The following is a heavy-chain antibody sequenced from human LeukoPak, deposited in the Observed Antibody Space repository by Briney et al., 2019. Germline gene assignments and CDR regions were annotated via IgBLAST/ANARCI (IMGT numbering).Heavy chain of an antibody. CDR1: GFTVSSNY. CDR2: IYSGGST. V-gene: IGHV3-66*02. D-gene: IGHD3-22*01. J-gene: IGHJ4*02. CDR3: ARDLLDYYDSSGYYPGGFDY. Sequence: GSLRLSCAASGFTVSSNYMSWVRQAPGKGLEWVSVIYSGGSTYYADSVKGRFTISRDNSKNTLYLQMNSLRAEDTAVYYCARDLLDYYDSSGYYPGGFDYWGQGTLVTVSS.